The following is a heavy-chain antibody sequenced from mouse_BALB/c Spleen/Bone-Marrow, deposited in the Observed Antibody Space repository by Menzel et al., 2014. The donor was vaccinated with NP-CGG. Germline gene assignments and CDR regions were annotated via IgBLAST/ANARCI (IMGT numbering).Heavy chain of an antibody. D-gene: IGHD1-1*01. CDR1: GYTFTNYW. CDR3: ARRGDYYGAMDY. J-gene: IGHJ4*01. V-gene: IGHV1S81*02. Sequence: VKLMESGAELVKPGASVKLSCEASGYTFTNYWMHWVNQRPGQGLEWIGVINPNNGRSNYDEKFKSKATLTVDKSSSAAYMQLSSLTSEDSAVYCGARRGDYYGAMDYWGQGTSVTVSS. CDR2: INPNNGRS.